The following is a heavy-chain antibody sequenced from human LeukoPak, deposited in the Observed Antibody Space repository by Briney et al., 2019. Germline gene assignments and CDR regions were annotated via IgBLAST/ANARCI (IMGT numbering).Heavy chain of an antibody. CDR3: ARAARDIVVVPAARYYYYYMDV. V-gene: IGHV1-2*02. D-gene: IGHD2-2*01. Sequence: ASVKVSCKASGYTFTGYYMHWVRQAPGQGLEWMGWINPNSGDTNYAQKFQGRVTMTRDTSISTAYMELSRLRSDDTAVYCCARAARDIVVVPAARYYYYYMDVWGKGTTVTISS. J-gene: IGHJ6*03. CDR1: GYTFTGYY. CDR2: INPNSGDT.